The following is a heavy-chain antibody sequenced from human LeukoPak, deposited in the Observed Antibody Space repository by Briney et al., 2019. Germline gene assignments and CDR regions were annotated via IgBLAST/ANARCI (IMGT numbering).Heavy chain of an antibody. CDR2: MNPNSGNT. CDR1: GYTFTSYG. D-gene: IGHD6-13*01. Sequence: ASVKVSCKASGYTFTSYGISWVRQATGQGLEWMGWMNPNSGNTGYAQKFQGRVTMTRNTSISTAYMELSSLRSEDTAVYYCARSTYSSSWLYYYYYYMDVWGKGTTVTISS. CDR3: ARSTYSSSWLYYYYYYMDV. J-gene: IGHJ6*03. V-gene: IGHV1-8*02.